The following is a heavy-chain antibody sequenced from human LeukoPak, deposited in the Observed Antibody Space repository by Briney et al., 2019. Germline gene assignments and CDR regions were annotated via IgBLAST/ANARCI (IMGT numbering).Heavy chain of an antibody. J-gene: IGHJ4*02. V-gene: IGHV1-18*01. CDR3: ARDFNYYGSGSFPDY. CDR2: ISAYNGNT. Sequence: ASVKVSCKASGYTFTSYGISWVRQAPGQGLEWMGWISAYNGNTNYAQKLQGRVTMTRDTSISTAYMELSRLRSDDTAVYYCARDFNYYGSGSFPDYWGQGTLVTVSS. CDR1: GYTFTSYG. D-gene: IGHD3-10*01.